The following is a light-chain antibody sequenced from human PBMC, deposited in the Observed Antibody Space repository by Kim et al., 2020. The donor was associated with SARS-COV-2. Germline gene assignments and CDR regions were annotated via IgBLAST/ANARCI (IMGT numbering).Light chain of an antibody. CDR3: QQYEAYPLT. CDR2: SAS. V-gene: IGKV1-16*02. J-gene: IGKJ4*01. CDR1: NDIRKN. Sequence: AAVGDRVTISGRTSNDIRKNLAWFQQKPGKAPKSLMYSASSLESGDPSKFSGSGSGTDFTLTIYSLQPEDFATYYCQQYEAYPLTFGGGTKVEIK.